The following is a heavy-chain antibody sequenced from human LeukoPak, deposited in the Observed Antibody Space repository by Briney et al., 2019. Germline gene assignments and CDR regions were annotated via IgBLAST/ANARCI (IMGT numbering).Heavy chain of an antibody. CDR3: AKDADYDILAGPFDY. D-gene: IGHD3-9*01. V-gene: IGHV3-66*01. Sequence: GGSLRLSCAASGFTVSSNYMSWVRQAPGKGLEWVSVIYSGGSTYYADSVKGRFTISRDNSKNTLYLQMNSLRAEDTAVYYCAKDADYDILAGPFDYWGQGTLVTVSS. CDR1: GFTVSSNY. J-gene: IGHJ4*02. CDR2: IYSGGST.